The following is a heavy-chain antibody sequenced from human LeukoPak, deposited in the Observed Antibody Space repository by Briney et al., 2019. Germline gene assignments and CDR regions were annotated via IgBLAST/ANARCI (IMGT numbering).Heavy chain of an antibody. CDR1: GGTTSA. CDR3: ARGRLQLLLGADFFYYMDV. J-gene: IGHJ6*03. D-gene: IGHD5-18*01. CDR2: ILPSVGTA. V-gene: IGHV1-69*06. Sequence: SVKVSCKASGGTTSAIGWVRQAPGQGLEWMGGILPSVGTAHSSQKFQGRVTITADKSTSTAYMELSSLTSGDTAVYYCARGRLQLLLGADFFYYMDVWGKGTTVIISS.